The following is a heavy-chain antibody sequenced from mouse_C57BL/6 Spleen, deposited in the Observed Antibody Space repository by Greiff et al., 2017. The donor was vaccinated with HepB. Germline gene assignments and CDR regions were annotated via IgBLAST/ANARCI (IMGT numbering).Heavy chain of an antibody. CDR2: IYPGDGDT. Sequence: QVQLQQSGPELVKPGASVKISCKASGYAFSSSWMNWVKQRPGKGLEWIGRIYPGDGDTNYNGKLKGKATLTADKYSSTADMQLSCLTSEDSAVYFCAREGDYYVSTYLYFDVWGTGTTVTVSS. CDR3: AREGDYYVSTYLYFDV. D-gene: IGHD1-1*01. V-gene: IGHV1-82*01. J-gene: IGHJ1*03. CDR1: GYAFSSSW.